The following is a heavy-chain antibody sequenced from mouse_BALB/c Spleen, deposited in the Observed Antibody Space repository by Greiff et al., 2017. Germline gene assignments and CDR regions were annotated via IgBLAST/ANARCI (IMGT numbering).Heavy chain of an antibody. D-gene: IGHD1-2*01. Sequence: EVKLVESGGGLVKPGGSLKLSCAASGFTFSDYYMYWVRQTPEKRLEWVATISDGGSYTYYPDSVKGRFTISRDNAKNNLYLQMSSLRSEDTAMYYCARSGHYYVAMDYWGQGTSVTVSS. CDR2: ISDGGSYT. J-gene: IGHJ4*01. CDR3: ARSGHYYVAMDY. CDR1: GFTFSDYY. V-gene: IGHV5-4*02.